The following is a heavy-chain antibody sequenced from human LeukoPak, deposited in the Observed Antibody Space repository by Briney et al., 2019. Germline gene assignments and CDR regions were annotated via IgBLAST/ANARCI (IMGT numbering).Heavy chain of an antibody. J-gene: IGHJ4*02. D-gene: IGHD3-22*01. CDR3: ASSGYYAAYFDY. CDR2: ISSSSSYI. CDR1: GFTFSSYS. Sequence: GGSLRLSCAATGFTFSSYSMNWVRQAPGKGLEWVSSISSSSSYIYYADSVEGRFTISRDNAKNSLYLQMNSLRAEDTAAYYCASSGYYAAYFDYWGQGTLVTVSS. V-gene: IGHV3-21*01.